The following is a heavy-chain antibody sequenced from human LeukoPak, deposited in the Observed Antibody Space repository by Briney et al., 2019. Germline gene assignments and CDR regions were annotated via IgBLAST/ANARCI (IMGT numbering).Heavy chain of an antibody. CDR3: ARVVRGKTNY. CDR1: GFTVSSNY. CDR2: IYSGGSS. V-gene: IGHV3-66*02. D-gene: IGHD1-14*01. J-gene: IGHJ4*02. Sequence: GGSLRLSCAASGFTVSSNYMSWVRQAPGKGLEWVSVIYSGGSSYYADSVKGRFTISRDNSKNTLYLQMNSLRAEDTAVYYCARVVRGKTNYWGQGTLVTVSS.